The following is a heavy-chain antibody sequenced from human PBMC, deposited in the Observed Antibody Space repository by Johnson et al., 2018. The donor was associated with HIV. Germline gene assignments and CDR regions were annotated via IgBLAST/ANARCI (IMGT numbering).Heavy chain of an antibody. Sequence: VQLVESGGGVVQPGRSLRLSCAASGFTFSSYAMHWVRQAPGKGLEWVAVISYDGSNKYYADSVKGRFTISRDNSKNTLYLQMGSLRAEDMAVYYCAKDRVLGNQDDAFDMWGQGTMVTVSS. V-gene: IGHV3-30*14. J-gene: IGHJ3*02. D-gene: IGHD7-27*01. CDR1: GFTFSSYA. CDR3: AKDRVLGNQDDAFDM. CDR2: ISYDGSNK.